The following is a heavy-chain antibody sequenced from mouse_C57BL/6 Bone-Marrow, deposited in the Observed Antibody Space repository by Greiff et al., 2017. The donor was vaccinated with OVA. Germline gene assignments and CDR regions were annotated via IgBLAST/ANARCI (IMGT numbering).Heavy chain of an antibody. CDR3: ARTDYYAWFAY. D-gene: IGHD1-1*01. Sequence: EVQVVESGGGLVKPGGSLKLSCAASGFTFSSYAMSWVRQTPEKRLEWVATISDGGSYTYYTDNVKGRFTISRDNAKNNLYLQMSHLKSEDTAMYYCARTDYYAWFAYWGQGTLVTVSA. V-gene: IGHV5-4*01. J-gene: IGHJ3*01. CDR2: ISDGGSYT. CDR1: GFTFSSYA.